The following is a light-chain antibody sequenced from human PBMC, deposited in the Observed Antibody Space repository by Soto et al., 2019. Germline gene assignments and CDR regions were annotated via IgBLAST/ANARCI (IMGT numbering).Light chain of an antibody. CDR1: QSISIY. Sequence: EIVLTHAPATLSLSPGERATLSCRASQSISIYLAWYHQKLGQAPSLLISVASNRATGVPARFSGSGSGTDITLTISSLEPEDFGVYYCQQRSSWPPLAVGQGARLESK. CDR3: QQRSSWPPLA. CDR2: VAS. J-gene: IGKJ5*01. V-gene: IGKV3-11*01.